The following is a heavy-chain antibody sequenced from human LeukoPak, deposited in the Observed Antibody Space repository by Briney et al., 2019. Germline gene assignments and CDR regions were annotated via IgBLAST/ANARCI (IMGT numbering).Heavy chain of an antibody. V-gene: IGHV3-21*01. CDR1: GFTFSSYS. CDR3: ARDRITGGFDY. D-gene: IGHD7-27*01. CDR2: ISSSSYI. Sequence: GGSLRLSCAASGFTFSSYSMNWVRQAPGKGLEWVSSISSSSYIYYADSVKGRFTISRDNAKNSLYLQMNSLRAEDTAVYYCARDRITGGFDYWGQGTLVTVSS. J-gene: IGHJ4*02.